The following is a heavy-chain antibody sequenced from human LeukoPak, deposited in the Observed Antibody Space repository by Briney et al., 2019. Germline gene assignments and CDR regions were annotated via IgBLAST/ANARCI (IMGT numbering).Heavy chain of an antibody. CDR1: GGSFSGYY. CDR2: INHSGST. J-gene: IGHJ3*02. D-gene: IGHD6-19*01. Sequence: HSETLSLTCAVYGGSFSGYYWSWIRQPPGKGLEWIGEINHSGSTNYNPSLKSRVTISVDTSKNQFSLKLSSVTAADTAVYYCARGRGQWLVNHAFDIWGQGTMVTVSS. CDR3: ARGRGQWLVNHAFDI. V-gene: IGHV4-34*01.